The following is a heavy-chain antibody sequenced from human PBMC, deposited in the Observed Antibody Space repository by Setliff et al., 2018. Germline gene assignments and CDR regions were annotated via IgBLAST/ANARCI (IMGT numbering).Heavy chain of an antibody. D-gene: IGHD3-10*01. Sequence: PSETLSLTCAVSGYSISSGFSWVWIRQSPGKGLEWIGRILFSGDTYYNPSLNSRVTISADTSKNQFSLNLSSVTAADTAVYYCARDNRACHYMDVWGKGTTVTVSS. J-gene: IGHJ6*03. CDR1: GYSISSGFS. CDR2: ILFSGDT. V-gene: IGHV4-38-2*02. CDR3: ARDNRACHYMDV.